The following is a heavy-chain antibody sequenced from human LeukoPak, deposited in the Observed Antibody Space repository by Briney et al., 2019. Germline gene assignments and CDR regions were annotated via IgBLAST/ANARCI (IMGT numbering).Heavy chain of an antibody. Sequence: PGGSLRLSCAASGFTFRSYSMNWVRQAPGKGLEWASYISSSGSTIYYADSVKGRFTISRDNAKNSLYLQMNSLRAEDTAVYYCAELGITMIGGVWGKGTTVTISS. D-gene: IGHD3-10*02. V-gene: IGHV3-48*04. CDR3: AELGITMIGGV. CDR2: ISSSGSTI. CDR1: GFTFRSYS. J-gene: IGHJ6*04.